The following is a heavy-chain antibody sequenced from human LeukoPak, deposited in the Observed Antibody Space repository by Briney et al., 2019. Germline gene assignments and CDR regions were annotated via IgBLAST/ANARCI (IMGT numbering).Heavy chain of an antibody. Sequence: GGSLRLSCAASGFTFSSYSMNWVRQAPGKGLEWVSYISSSSSTIYYADSVKGRFTISRDNSKNTLYLQMNSLRAEDTAVYYCAKDRSTISRRTYFDYWGQGTLVTVSS. CDR1: GFTFSSYS. CDR2: ISSSSSTI. CDR3: AKDRSTISRRTYFDY. V-gene: IGHV3-48*01. D-gene: IGHD3-9*01. J-gene: IGHJ4*02.